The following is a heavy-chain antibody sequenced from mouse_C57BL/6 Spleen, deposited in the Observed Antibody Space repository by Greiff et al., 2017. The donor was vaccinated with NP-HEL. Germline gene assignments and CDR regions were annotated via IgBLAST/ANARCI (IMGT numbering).Heavy chain of an antibody. V-gene: IGHV5-17*01. J-gene: IGHJ4*01. D-gene: IGHD2-4*01. CDR3: AREDYDVGYAMDY. CDR1: GFTFSDYG. Sequence: EVKLVESGGGLVKPGGSLKLSCAASGFTFSDYGMHWVRQAPEKGLEWVAYISSGSSTIYYADTVKGRFTISRDNAKNTLFLQMTSLRSEDTAMYYCAREDYDVGYAMDYWGQGTSVTVSS. CDR2: ISSGSSTI.